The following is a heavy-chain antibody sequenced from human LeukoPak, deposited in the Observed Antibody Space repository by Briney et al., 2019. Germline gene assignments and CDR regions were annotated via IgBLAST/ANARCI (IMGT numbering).Heavy chain of an antibody. CDR2: IYHSGST. CDR1: GGSISSGGYY. V-gene: IGHV4-30-2*01. Sequence: PSETLSLTCTVSGGSISSGGYYWSWIRQPPGKGLEWIGYIYHSGSTYYNPSLKSRVTISVDRSKNQFSLKLSSVTAADTAVYYCARAQVCSSTSCYEMPYFDYWGQGTLVTVSS. CDR3: ARAQVCSSTSCYEMPYFDY. J-gene: IGHJ4*02. D-gene: IGHD2-2*01.